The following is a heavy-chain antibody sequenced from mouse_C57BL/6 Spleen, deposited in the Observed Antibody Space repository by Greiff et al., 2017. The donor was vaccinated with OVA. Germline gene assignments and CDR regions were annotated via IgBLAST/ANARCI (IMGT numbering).Heavy chain of an antibody. D-gene: IGHD2-5*01. CDR3: ARSGSNYEDFDY. Sequence: QVHVKQPGAELVKPGASVKLSCKASGYTFTSYWMQWVKQRPGQGLEWIGEIDPSDSYTNCNQKFKGKATLTVDTSSSTAYMQLSSLTSEDSAVYYCARSGSNYEDFDYWGQGTTLTVSS. V-gene: IGHV1-50*01. CDR2: IDPSDSYT. CDR1: GYTFTSYW. J-gene: IGHJ2*01.